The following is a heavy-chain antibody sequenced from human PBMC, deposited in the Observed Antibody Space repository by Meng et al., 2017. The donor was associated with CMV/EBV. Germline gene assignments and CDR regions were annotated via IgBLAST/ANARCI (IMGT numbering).Heavy chain of an antibody. J-gene: IGHJ6*02. Sequence: ASVKVSCKASGYTFTGYYMHWVRQAPGQGLEWMGWINPNRGGTNYAQKFQGRVTMTRDTSISTAYMELSRLRSDDTAVYYCAIEKGVAGKDYYYGMDVWGQGTTVTVSS. CDR2: INPNRGGT. D-gene: IGHD6-19*01. CDR3: AIEKGVAGKDYYYGMDV. CDR1: GYTFTGYY. V-gene: IGHV1-2*02.